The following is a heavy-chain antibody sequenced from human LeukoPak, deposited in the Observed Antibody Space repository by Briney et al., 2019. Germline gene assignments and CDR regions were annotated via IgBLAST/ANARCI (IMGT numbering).Heavy chain of an antibody. V-gene: IGHV3-23*01. CDR1: GFTFSSYA. D-gene: IGHD2-2*01. J-gene: IGHJ3*01. CDR2: ISGSGGST. Sequence: GGSLRLSCAASGFTFSSYAMSWVRQAPGKGLEWVSAISGSGGSTYYAASVKGRFTISRDNSKNTLYLQMNSLRAEDTAVYYCADGGVVVVPSSWGQGTMVTVSS. CDR3: ADGGVVVVPSS.